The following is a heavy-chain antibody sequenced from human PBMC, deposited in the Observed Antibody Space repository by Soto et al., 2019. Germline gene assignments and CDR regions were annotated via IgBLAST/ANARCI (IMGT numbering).Heavy chain of an antibody. Sequence: SETLSLTCAVSGGSISSSNWWSWVHQPPGKGLEWIGEIYHSGSTNYNPSLKSRVTISVDKSKNQFSLKLSSVTAADTAVYYCARLNGNHGSGSYHSLLWAPYWGQGTLVTVSS. D-gene: IGHD3-10*01. CDR1: GGSISSSNW. CDR3: ARLNGNHGSGSYHSLLWAPY. V-gene: IGHV4-4*02. CDR2: IYHSGST. J-gene: IGHJ4*02.